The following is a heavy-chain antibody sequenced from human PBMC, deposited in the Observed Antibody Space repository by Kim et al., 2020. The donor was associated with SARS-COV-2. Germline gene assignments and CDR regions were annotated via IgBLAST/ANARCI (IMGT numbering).Heavy chain of an antibody. CDR1: FSSYA. V-gene: IGHV3-30*04. D-gene: IGHD3-22*01. CDR2: ISYDGSNK. Sequence: FSSYAMHWVRQAPGKGLEWVAVISYDGSNKYYADSVKGRFTISRDNSKNTLYLQMNSLRAEDTAVYYCARAYYDSSGYDAFDIWGQGTMV. J-gene: IGHJ3*02. CDR3: ARAYYDSSGYDAFDI.